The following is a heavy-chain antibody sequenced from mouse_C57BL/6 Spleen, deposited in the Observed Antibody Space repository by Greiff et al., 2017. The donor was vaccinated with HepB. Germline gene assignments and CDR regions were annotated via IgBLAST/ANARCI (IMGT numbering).Heavy chain of an antibody. CDR3: ARFDYDVDYYAMDY. V-gene: IGHV1-18*01. CDR1: GYTFTDYN. Sequence: DVQLQESGPELVKPGASVKIPCKASGYTFTDYNMDWVKQSHGKSLEWIGDINPNNGGTIYNQKFKGKATLTVDKSSSTAYMELRSLTSEDTAVYYCARFDYDVDYYAMDYWGQGTSVTVSS. CDR2: INPNNGGT. D-gene: IGHD2-4*01. J-gene: IGHJ4*01.